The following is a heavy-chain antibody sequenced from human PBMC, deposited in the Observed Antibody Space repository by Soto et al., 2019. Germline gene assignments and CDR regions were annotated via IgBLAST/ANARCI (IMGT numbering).Heavy chain of an antibody. CDR1: GFTFSSYG. CDR2: IWYDGRNK. D-gene: IGHD6-19*01. CDR3: ARDWGEYSSGWPYFDY. V-gene: IGHV3-33*01. J-gene: IGHJ4*02. Sequence: QVQLVESGGGVVQPGRSLRLSCAASGFTFSSYGMHWVRQAPGKGLEWVAVIWYDGRNKYYADSVKGRFTMSRDNSKNTLYLQMNNLKAEDTAVYYCARDWGEYSSGWPYFDYWGQGTLVTASS.